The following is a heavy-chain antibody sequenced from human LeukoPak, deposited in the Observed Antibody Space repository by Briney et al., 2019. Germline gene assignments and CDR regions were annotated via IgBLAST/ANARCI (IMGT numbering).Heavy chain of an antibody. J-gene: IGHJ4*02. CDR2: IKEDGSEK. Sequence: HPGGSLRLSCAASGFTFSSYWMSWVRQAPGKGLEWVANIKEDGSEKYYVDSVKGRFTISRDNAKNSLYLQMNSLRADDTAVYYCASSRGGSYYDMGYSFDYWGQGTLVTVSS. CDR1: GFTFSSYW. D-gene: IGHD3-22*01. CDR3: ASSRGGSYYDMGYSFDY. V-gene: IGHV3-7*05.